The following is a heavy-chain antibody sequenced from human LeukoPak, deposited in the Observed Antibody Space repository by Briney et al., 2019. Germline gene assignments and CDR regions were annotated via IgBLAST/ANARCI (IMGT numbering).Heavy chain of an antibody. CDR2: ISYDGSNK. V-gene: IGHV3-30-3*01. J-gene: IGHJ4*02. CDR3: VRGTYYYGSTPDGYYY. CDR1: GFTFSSYA. D-gene: IGHD3-10*01. Sequence: GGSLRLSCAASGFTFSSYAMHWVRQAPGKGLEWVAVISYDGSNKYYADSVKGRFTISRDNSKNTLYLQMNSLRAEDTAVYYCVRGTYYYGSTPDGYYYWGQGALVTVSS.